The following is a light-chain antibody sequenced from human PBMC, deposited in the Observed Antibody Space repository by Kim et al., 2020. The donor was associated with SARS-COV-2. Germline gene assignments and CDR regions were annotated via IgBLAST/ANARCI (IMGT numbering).Light chain of an antibody. V-gene: IGKV1-27*01. J-gene: IGKJ1*01. CDR1: QGISND. Sequence: ASVGDRVTIPCRALQGISNDLAWYQQKPGKVPKLLIFAASALQSGVPSRFSGSGSGTDFTLTISSLQPEDVATYYCQKYNGAPWTFGQGTKVDIK. CDR3: QKYNGAPWT. CDR2: AAS.